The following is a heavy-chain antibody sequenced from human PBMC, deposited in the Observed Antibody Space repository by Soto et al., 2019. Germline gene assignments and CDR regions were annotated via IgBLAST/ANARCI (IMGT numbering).Heavy chain of an antibody. CDR3: TTVFRTMIVGISPYLLDY. V-gene: IGHV3-15*07. Sequence: GGSLRLSCAASGFTFSNAWMNWVRQAPGKGLEWVGRIKSKTDGGTTDYAAPVKGRFTISRDDSKNTLYLQMNSLKTEDTAVYYCTTVFRTMIVGISPYLLDYWGQGTLVTVSS. J-gene: IGHJ4*02. CDR1: GFTFSNAW. D-gene: IGHD3-22*01. CDR2: IKSKTDGGTT.